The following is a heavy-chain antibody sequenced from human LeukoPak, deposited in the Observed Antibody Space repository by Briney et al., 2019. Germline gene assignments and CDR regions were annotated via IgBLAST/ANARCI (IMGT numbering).Heavy chain of an antibody. V-gene: IGHV4-59*01. CDR3: ARGSYYYGMDA. J-gene: IGHJ6*02. CDR2: IYYSGST. Sequence: PSETLSLTCTVSGGSISSYYWSWIRQPPGKGLEWIGYIYYSGSTNYNPSLKSRVTISVDTSKNQFSLKLSSVTAADTAVYYCARGSYYYGMDAWGQGTTVTVSS. CDR1: GGSISSYY.